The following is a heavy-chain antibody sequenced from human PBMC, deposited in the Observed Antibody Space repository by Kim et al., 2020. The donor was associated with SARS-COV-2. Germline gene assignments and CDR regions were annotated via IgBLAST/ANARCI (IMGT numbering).Heavy chain of an antibody. CDR2: IIPIFGTA. CDR1: GGTFSSYA. D-gene: IGHD2-2*01. CDR3: ASLRPIVVVPAAIRYYYGMDV. J-gene: IGHJ6*02. Sequence: SVKVSCKASGGTFSSYAISWVRQAPGQGLEWMGGIIPIFGTANYAQKFQGRVTITADESTSTAYMELSSLRSEDTAVYYCASLRPIVVVPAAIRYYYGMDVWGQGTTVTVSS. V-gene: IGHV1-69*13.